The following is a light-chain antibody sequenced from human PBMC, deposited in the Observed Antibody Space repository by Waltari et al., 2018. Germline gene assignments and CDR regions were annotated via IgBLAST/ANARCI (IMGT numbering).Light chain of an antibody. J-gene: IGLJ1*01. CDR3: SSYTGRVYV. CDR2: EVN. Sequence: QSALTQPASVSGSPGQSITISCTGTSSDVGRYNSVSWYQQHPGKGPKLILYEVNTRPSGVSNRVSGTKSGHTASLPNAGLQTEDEADYYCSSYTGRVYVFGTGTKVTVL. CDR1: SSDVGRYNS. V-gene: IGLV2-14*02.